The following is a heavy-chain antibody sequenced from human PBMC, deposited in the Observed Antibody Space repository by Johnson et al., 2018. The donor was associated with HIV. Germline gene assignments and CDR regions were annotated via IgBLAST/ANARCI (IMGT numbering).Heavy chain of an antibody. CDR1: GFTFSSYG. CDR3: AKDRRASDPRGAFDI. CDR2: IRYDGSNK. V-gene: IGHV3-30*02. J-gene: IGHJ3*02. Sequence: QVQLVESGGGVVQPGTSLRLSCAASGFTFSSYGMHWVRQAPGKGLEWVAFIRYDGSNKYYADSVKGRFTISRDNSKNTLYLQMNSLRAEDTAVYYCAKDRRASDPRGAFDIWGQGTMVTVSS.